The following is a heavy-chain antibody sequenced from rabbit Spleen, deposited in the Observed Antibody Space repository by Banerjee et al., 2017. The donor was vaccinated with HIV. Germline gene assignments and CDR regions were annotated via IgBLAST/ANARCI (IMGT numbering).Heavy chain of an antibody. Sequence: QSLEESGGDLVKSGASLTLTCTASGFTLSSYWICWVRQAPGKGLEWIGCIYAGSSGSSYYASWAKGRFTISKTSSTTVTLQMTSLTVADTATYFCARDTGSSFSSYGMDLWGPGTLVTV. CDR1: GFTLSSYW. CDR2: IYAGSSGSS. D-gene: IGHD8-1*01. J-gene: IGHJ6*01. V-gene: IGHV1S40*01. CDR3: ARDTGSSFSSYGMDL.